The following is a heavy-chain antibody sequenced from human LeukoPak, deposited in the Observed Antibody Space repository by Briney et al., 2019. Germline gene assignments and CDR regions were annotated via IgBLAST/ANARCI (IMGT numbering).Heavy chain of an antibody. V-gene: IGHV3-48*03. CDR1: GFTLSTYE. Sequence: GGSLRLSCAAPGFTLSTYEMTWVRQAPGKGLEWVSFITSSGSPTFYADSVKGRFSISRDTAKNSLYLQMNNLRGEDTAVYYCARDISSSTRAFDIWGQGTMVTVS. CDR3: ARDISSSTRAFDI. J-gene: IGHJ3*02. CDR2: ITSSGSPT. D-gene: IGHD2-15*01.